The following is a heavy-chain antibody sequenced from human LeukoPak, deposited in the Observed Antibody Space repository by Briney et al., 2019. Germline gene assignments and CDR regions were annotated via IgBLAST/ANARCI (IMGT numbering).Heavy chain of an antibody. Sequence: GGSLRLSCATSGFTFSDYYMSWIRQAPGKGLEWVSTISSSGGRTYYADSVKGRFTFSRDDSKNTLYLQMNSLRAEDTAVYYCTKEGGLYDSGGYFDYWGQGTLVTVSS. CDR2: ISSSGGRT. V-gene: IGHV3-23*01. CDR1: GFTFSDYY. CDR3: TKEGGLYDSGGYFDY. J-gene: IGHJ4*02. D-gene: IGHD3-3*01.